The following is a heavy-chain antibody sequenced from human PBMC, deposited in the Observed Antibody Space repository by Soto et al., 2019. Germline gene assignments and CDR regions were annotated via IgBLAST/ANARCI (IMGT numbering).Heavy chain of an antibody. CDR2: IWYDGSNK. D-gene: IGHD5-12*01. CDR3: ARDNSGYGYAFDI. Sequence: GGSLRLSCAASGFTFSSYGMHWVRQAPGKGLEWVAVIWYDGSNKYYADSLKGRFTISRDNSKNTLYLQMNGLRAEDTAVYYCARDNSGYGYAFDIWGQGTMVTVSS. CDR1: GFTFSSYG. J-gene: IGHJ3*02. V-gene: IGHV3-33*01.